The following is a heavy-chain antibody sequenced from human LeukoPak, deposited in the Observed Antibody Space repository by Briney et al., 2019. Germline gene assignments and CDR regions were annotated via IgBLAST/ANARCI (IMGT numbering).Heavy chain of an antibody. V-gene: IGHV4-30-2*01. CDR2: IYHSGST. J-gene: IGHJ5*02. Sequence: SETLSLTCAVSGGSISSGGYSWSWLRPPPGKGLEWIGYIYHSGSTYYNPSLKSRVTISVDRSKNQFSLKLSSVTAADTAVYYCARGRVVAATNWFDPWGQGTLVTVSS. D-gene: IGHD2-15*01. CDR3: ARGRVVAATNWFDP. CDR1: GGSISSGGYS.